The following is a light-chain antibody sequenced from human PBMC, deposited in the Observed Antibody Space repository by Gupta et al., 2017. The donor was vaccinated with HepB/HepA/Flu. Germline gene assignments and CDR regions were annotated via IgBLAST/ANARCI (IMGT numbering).Light chain of an antibody. V-gene: IGLV2-11*01. Sequence: QSAPPQPRSVSGSPGQSVTIPCTGTSRDIGASDSLSWYQHHPGKAPKLIIYDVSKWPSGVPDRFSGSKSGNTASLAISGLQSGDEADYYCLSHTASDTWVFGGGTKLTVL. CDR2: DVS. CDR1: SRDIGASDS. CDR3: LSHTASDTWV. J-gene: IGLJ3*02.